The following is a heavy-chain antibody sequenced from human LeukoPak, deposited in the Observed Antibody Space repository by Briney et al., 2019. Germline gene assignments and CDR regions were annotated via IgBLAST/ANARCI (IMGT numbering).Heavy chain of an antibody. CDR2: INSKVNGGTS. Sequence: GESLRLSCVASGLTFRDAWMTWVRQAPGKGPEWVGHINSKVNGGTSDYAAPVKGRFTISRDDSRNTLYLQMDSLKTDDTAVYYCTKDVPFTGGGAIVYWGQGTPVTVSS. CDR3: TKDVPFTGGGAIVY. CDR1: GLTFRDAW. V-gene: IGHV3-15*01. J-gene: IGHJ4*02. D-gene: IGHD3-16*02.